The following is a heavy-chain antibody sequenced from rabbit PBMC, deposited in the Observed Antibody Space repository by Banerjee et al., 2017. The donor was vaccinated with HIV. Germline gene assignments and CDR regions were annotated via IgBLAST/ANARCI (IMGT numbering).Heavy chain of an antibody. J-gene: IGHJ4*01. CDR3: ARESGGPIYGDGGFDL. CDR1: GFDFNNYYM. Sequence: QEQLKESGGGLVQPGGSLKLSCKASGFDFNNYYMNWVRQAPGKGLEWIGYIDPIFGTTYYASWVNGRFTISKTSSTTVTLQMTSLTAADTATYFCARESGGPIYGDGGFDLWGPGTLVTVS. V-gene: IGHV1S45*01. D-gene: IGHD2-1*01. CDR2: IDPIFGTT.